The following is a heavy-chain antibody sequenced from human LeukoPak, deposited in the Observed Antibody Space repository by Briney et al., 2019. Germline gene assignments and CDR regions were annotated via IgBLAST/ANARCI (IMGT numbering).Heavy chain of an antibody. V-gene: IGHV3-21*01. Sequence: GGSLRLSCAASGFTFSSYSMNWVRQAPGKGLEWVSSISSSSYIYYADSVKGRFTISRDNAKNSLYLQMNSLRAEDTAVYYCAGASVYGDVFDYWGQGTLVTVSS. CDR3: AGASVYGDVFDY. D-gene: IGHD5/OR15-5a*01. CDR2: ISSSSYI. J-gene: IGHJ4*02. CDR1: GFTFSSYS.